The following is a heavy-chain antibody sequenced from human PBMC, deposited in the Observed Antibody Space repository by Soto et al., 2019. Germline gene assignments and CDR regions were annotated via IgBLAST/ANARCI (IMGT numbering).Heavy chain of an antibody. J-gene: IGHJ4*02. CDR1: GFTFSSYG. CDR3: AKDGGSGWSHY. D-gene: IGHD6-19*01. Sequence: QVQLVESGGGVVQPGRSLRLSCAASGFTFSSYGMHWVRQAPGKGLEWVAVISYDGINKYYADSVKGRFTISRDNSKNTLYLQMNSLRAEDTAVYYCAKDGGSGWSHYWGQGTLVTVSS. CDR2: ISYDGINK. V-gene: IGHV3-30*18.